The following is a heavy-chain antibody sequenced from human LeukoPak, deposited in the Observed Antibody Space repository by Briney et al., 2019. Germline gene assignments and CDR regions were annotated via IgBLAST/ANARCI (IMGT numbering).Heavy chain of an antibody. J-gene: IGHJ4*02. CDR3: AGHHPRNTVDF. Sequence: ASVKVSCKASGYTFTSYYMHWVRQAPGQGLEWMGIINSSGGSTSYAQKFQGRVTMTRDTSKNQFSLKLSSVTAADTAVYYCAGHHPRNTVDFWGQGTLVTVSS. V-gene: IGHV1-46*01. CDR2: INSSGGST. CDR1: GYTFTSYY. D-gene: IGHD2/OR15-2a*01.